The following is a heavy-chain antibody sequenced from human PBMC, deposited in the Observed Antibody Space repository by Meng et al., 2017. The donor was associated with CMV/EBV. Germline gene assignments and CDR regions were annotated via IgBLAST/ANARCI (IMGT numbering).Heavy chain of an antibody. Sequence: QGQLRAAGPGWVKPSETLSLTCPVSGDPISSYDWTWIRQPAGKGLEWIGRIYTSGSTNYNPSLKSRVTMSVDTSKNQFSLKLSSVTAADTAVYYCARGSYYRYVIDYWGQGTLVTVSS. CDR3: ARGSYYRYVIDY. CDR1: GDPISSYD. D-gene: IGHD2-21*01. J-gene: IGHJ4*02. V-gene: IGHV4-4*07. CDR2: IYTSGST.